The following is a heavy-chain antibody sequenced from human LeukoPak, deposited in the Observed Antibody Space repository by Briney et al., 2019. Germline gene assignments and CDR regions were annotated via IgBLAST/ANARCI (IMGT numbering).Heavy chain of an antibody. Sequence: SVRVSCKVSGDTFSSYVINWVRQAPGQGLEWMGKIIPLFGTADYAQKLQGRVTITTDESTITAYMELSSLRSEDTAVYYCARSDYYYYYYMDVWGKGTTVTVSS. V-gene: IGHV1-69*05. D-gene: IGHD4/OR15-4a*01. J-gene: IGHJ6*03. CDR1: GDTFSSYV. CDR2: IIPLFGTA. CDR3: ARSDYYYYYYMDV.